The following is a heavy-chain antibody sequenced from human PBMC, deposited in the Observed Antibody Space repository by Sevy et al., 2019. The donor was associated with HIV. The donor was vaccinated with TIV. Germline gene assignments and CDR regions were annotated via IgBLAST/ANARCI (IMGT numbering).Heavy chain of an antibody. V-gene: IGHV4-59*02. J-gene: IGHJ2*01. CDR1: GASVTTYY. D-gene: IGHD3-9*01. CDR2: IYFTGNT. Sequence: SETLSLTCSVSGASVTTYYWTWIRQPPGKGLEWIGYIYFTGNTNYNPSLKSRVTMSVDTSKNEVSLKLNSVTAADTAVYYRVGLARTGFPLDLWGRGTLVTVSS. CDR3: VGLARTGFPLDL.